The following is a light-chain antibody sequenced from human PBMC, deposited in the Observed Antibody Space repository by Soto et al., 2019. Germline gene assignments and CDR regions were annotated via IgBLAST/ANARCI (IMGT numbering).Light chain of an antibody. Sequence: EIVLTQSPGTLSLSPGERATLSCRASQSVSSSYSAWYQQKPGQAPRLLIYGASSRATGIPDRFSGSGSGTDFTLTISRLEPEDFAVYYCQQYDNSPTFGQGTKVEIK. V-gene: IGKV3-20*01. J-gene: IGKJ1*01. CDR2: GAS. CDR1: QSVSSSY. CDR3: QQYDNSPT.